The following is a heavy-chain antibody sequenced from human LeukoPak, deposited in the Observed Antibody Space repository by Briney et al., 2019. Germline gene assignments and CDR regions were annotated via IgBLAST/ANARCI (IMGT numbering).Heavy chain of an antibody. CDR1: GFTFSSYG. CDR3: ANPPRDNYDFWSGYQYDY. V-gene: IGHV3-30*02. D-gene: IGHD3-3*01. Sequence: GGSLRLSCAASGFTFSSYGMHWVRQAPGKGLEWVAFIRYDGSNKYYADSVKGRFTISRDNSKNTLYLQINSLRAEDTAVYYCANPPRDNYDFWSGYQYDYWGQGTLVTVSS. J-gene: IGHJ4*02. CDR2: IRYDGSNK.